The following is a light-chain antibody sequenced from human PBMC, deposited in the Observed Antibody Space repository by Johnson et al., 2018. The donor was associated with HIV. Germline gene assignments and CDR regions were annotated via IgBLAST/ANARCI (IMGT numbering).Light chain of an antibody. CDR1: SSNIGRNY. CDR2: DNN. V-gene: IGLV1-51*01. J-gene: IGLJ1*01. Sequence: QSMLTQPPSVSAAPGQKVTISCSGSSSNIGRNYVSWYQQLPGTAPKLLIFDNNKRPSGIPDRFSASKSGTSATLGLTGLPTGDEADYYCGTWDSSLSAYVFGTGTKVTVL. CDR3: GTWDSSLSAYV.